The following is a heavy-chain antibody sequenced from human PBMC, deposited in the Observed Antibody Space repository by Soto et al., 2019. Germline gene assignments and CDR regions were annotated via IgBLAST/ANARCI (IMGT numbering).Heavy chain of an antibody. CDR1: VFTFNNYG. Sequence: PGGSLRLSCAASVFTFNNYGMNWVRQAPGKGLEWVSSISSTTNYIYYGDSMKGRFTISRDNAKNSLYLEMNSLRAEDTAVYYCARESEDLTSNFDYWGQGTLVTVSS. J-gene: IGHJ4*02. CDR2: ISSTTNYI. V-gene: IGHV3-21*06. CDR3: ARESEDLTSNFDY.